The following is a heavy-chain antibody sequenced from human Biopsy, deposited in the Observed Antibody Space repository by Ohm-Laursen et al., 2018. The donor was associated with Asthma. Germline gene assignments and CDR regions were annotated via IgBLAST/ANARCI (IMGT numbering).Heavy chain of an antibody. CDR1: GFTVSRDH. CDR2: IYSGGTS. J-gene: IGHJ4*02. Sequence: GSLRLSCTASGFTVSRDHMFWVRQALGKGLEWVSVIYSGGTSHTADSVRGRFTISRDFSKNTLHLQMHSLRVEDTAVYYCARGDSSGWSHYYFGYWGQRTLVTVSS. V-gene: IGHV3-53*01. D-gene: IGHD6-19*01. CDR3: ARGDSSGWSHYYFGY.